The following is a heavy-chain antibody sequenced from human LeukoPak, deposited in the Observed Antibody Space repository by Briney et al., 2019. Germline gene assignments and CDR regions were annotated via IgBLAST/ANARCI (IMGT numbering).Heavy chain of an antibody. J-gene: IGHJ4*02. CDR3: AKQMALMVRGGPFDY. D-gene: IGHD3-10*01. Sequence: PGGTLRLSCAASGFTFSSYAMNWVRQAPGKGLEWVSAISGSGGSTYYADSVKGRFTISRDNAKNTLYLQMNSLRAEDTAVYYCAKQMALMVRGGPFDYWGQGTLVTVSS. CDR2: ISGSGGST. CDR1: GFTFSSYA. V-gene: IGHV3-23*01.